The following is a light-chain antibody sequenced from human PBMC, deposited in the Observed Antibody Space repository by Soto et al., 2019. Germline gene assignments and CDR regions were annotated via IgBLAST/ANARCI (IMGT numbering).Light chain of an antibody. Sequence: QSVLTQPASVSGSPGQSITISCTGTSSDVGNNNYVSWYQHNPGRAPKVMICDVTNRPSGVSNRFSGSKSGNTASLTISGLQAEDEADYYCSSFTGSSDVFGAGTK. CDR1: SSDVGNNNY. V-gene: IGLV2-14*03. J-gene: IGLJ1*01. CDR2: DVT. CDR3: SSFTGSSDV.